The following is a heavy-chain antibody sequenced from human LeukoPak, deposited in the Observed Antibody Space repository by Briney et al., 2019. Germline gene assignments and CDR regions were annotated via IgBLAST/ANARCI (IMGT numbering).Heavy chain of an antibody. CDR1: GGSFSGYY. Sequence: SETLSLTCAVYGGSFSGYYWSWIRQPPGKGLEWIGEINHSGNTNYNPSLKSRVTISVDTSKNQFSLKLSSATAADTAVYYCARGLPKDIVVVVAAYFDYWGQGTLVTVSS. CDR3: ARGLPKDIVVVVAAYFDY. V-gene: IGHV4-34*01. CDR2: INHSGNT. J-gene: IGHJ4*02. D-gene: IGHD2-15*01.